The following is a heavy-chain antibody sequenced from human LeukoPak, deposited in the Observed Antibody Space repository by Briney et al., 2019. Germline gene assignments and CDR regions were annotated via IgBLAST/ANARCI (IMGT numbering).Heavy chain of an antibody. CDR2: ISAYNGNT. V-gene: IGHV1-18*01. CDR3: ARAAYYYGSGSYYKSRHFDY. D-gene: IGHD3-10*01. J-gene: IGHJ4*02. CDR1: GYTFTSYG. Sequence: ASVKVSCKASGYTFTSYGISWVRQAPGQGLEWMGWISAYNGNTNYAQKFQGRVTMTRNTSISTAYMELSSLRSEDTAVYYCARAAYYYGSGSYYKSRHFDYWGQGTLVTVSS.